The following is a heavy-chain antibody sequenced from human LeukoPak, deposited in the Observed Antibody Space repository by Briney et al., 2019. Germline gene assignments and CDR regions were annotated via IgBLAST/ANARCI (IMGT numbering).Heavy chain of an antibody. CDR1: GFTFSSHT. CDR3: VRDSHLAFDY. J-gene: IGHJ4*02. CDR2: ISSSSSIM. V-gene: IGHV3-48*04. Sequence: GGSLRLSCAASGFTFSSHTMNWVRKAPGKGLEWISYISSSSSIMYYADSVKGRFTISRDNAESTLYLQMNSLRAEDTGIYYCVRDSHLAFDYWGQGSLVTVSS.